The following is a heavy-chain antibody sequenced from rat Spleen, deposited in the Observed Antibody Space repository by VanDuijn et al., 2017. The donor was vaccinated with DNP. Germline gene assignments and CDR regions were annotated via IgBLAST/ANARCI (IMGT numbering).Heavy chain of an antibody. J-gene: IGHJ1*01. CDR2: ISASGGST. CDR3: ARGSSSIYWYFDF. D-gene: IGHD1-2*01. Sequence: EVQLVESGGGLVQPGRSLKLSCVASGFTFSDYNMAWVRQAPKKGLEWVASISASGGSTSYRDSVKGRFTISRDDAKSSQYLQMNSLKSEDTATYYCARGSSSIYWYFDFWGPGTMVTVSS. V-gene: IGHV5-25*01. CDR1: GFTFSDYN.